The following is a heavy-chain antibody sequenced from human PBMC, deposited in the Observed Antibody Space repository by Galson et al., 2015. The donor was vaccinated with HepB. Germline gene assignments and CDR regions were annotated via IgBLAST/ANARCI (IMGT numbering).Heavy chain of an antibody. V-gene: IGHV2-70*01. J-gene: IGHJ5*02. D-gene: IGHD1-26*01. Sequence: PALVKPTQPLTLPCTFSGFPLSTSGMCVSWIRQPPGKALEWHALSDWDDDKYHSPSLKTRLTISTGTSKNQVVLTMTNVGPVDTATYYCARSRVGAGWFDPWGQGTLVTVSS. CDR3: ARSRVGAGWFDP. CDR2: SDWDDDK. CDR1: GFPLSTSGMC.